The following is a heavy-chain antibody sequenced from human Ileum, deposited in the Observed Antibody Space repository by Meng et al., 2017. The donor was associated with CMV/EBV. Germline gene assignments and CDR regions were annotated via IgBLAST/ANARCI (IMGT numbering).Heavy chain of an antibody. CDR2: VHYDGRNK. J-gene: IGHJ4*02. CDR3: ASESDSRWALYY. D-gene: IGHD1-26*01. V-gene: IGHV3-30*02. CDR1: GFTFRRAW. Sequence: GESLKISCAASGFTFRRAWMSWVRQAPGKGLEWVAFVHYDGRNKYYAASVKGRFTISRDNPKNTLYLQMNSLRAEDTAVYYCASESDSRWALYYWGQGTLVTVSS.